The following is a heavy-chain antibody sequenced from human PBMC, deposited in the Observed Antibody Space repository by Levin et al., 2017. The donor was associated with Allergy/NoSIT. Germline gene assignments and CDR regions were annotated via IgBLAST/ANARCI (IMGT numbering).Heavy chain of an antibody. CDR3: TRWDGYADA. Sequence: SGGSLRLSCEASGFSVTRGLTWVRQAPGKGLEWVSGFDSSYNIYYRQSVKGRFTVSRDTSRNMVYLQMNSLRVEDSAVYFCTRWDGYADAWGRGTLVTVSA. J-gene: IGHJ5*02. V-gene: IGHV3-53*01. CDR2: FDSSYNI. CDR1: GFSVTRG. D-gene: IGHD5-18*01.